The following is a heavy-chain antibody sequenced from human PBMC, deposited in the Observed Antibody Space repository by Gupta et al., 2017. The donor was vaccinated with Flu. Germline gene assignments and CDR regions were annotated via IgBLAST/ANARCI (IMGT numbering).Heavy chain of an antibody. CDR3: ARGITIFGVVHFDY. CDR2: ISSNGGST. V-gene: IGHV3-64*01. D-gene: IGHD3-3*01. CDR1: GFTFSSHA. J-gene: IGHJ4*02. Sequence: EVQLVESGGGLVQPGGSLRLSCAASGFTFSSHAIHWVRQAPGKGLEYVSSISSNGGSTYYANSVKGRFTISRDNSKNTLYLQMGSLRVEDMAMYYCARGITIFGVVHFDYWGQGTLVTVSS.